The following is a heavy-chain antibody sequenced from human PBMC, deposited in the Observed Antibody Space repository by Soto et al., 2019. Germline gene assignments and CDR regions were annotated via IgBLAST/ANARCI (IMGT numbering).Heavy chain of an antibody. CDR1: GFTFSSYW. CDR2: IKQDGSEK. D-gene: IGHD6-6*01. V-gene: IGHV3-7*01. J-gene: IGHJ5*02. Sequence: PGGSLRLSCAASGFTFSSYWMSWVRQAPGKGLEWVANIKQDGSEKYYVDSVKGRFTISRDNAKNSLYLQMNSLRAEDTAVYYCARSIAARLNWFDPWGQGTLVTVS. CDR3: ARSIAARLNWFDP.